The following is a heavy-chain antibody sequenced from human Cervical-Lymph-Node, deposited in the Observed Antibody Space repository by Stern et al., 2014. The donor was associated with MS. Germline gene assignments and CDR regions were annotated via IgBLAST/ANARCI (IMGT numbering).Heavy chain of an antibody. CDR3: ARGSRGMDV. J-gene: IGHJ6*02. Sequence: VQMVQSGGGVVPPGRSLRVSCAGSGFTFSSYPIYWVRQDPGKGLEWVGVITYDGSKTHYEDSVKGRFTLSRDNSKNTVSLQMNSLTTEDTAVYFCARGSRGMDVWGQGTTVTVSS. D-gene: IGHD3-10*01. CDR2: ITYDGSKT. V-gene: IGHV3-30-3*01. CDR1: GFTFSSYP.